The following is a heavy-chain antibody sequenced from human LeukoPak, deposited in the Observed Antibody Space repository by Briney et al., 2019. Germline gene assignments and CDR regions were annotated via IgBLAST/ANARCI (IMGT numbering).Heavy chain of an antibody. J-gene: IGHJ4*02. D-gene: IGHD3-22*01. Sequence: GGSLRLSCTASGFTFRNYGMNWVRQAPGKGLEWVAGIWYDGSNKDYVDSVKGRFTISRDNSKNTLYLQMNSLRAEDTAVYYCARDGVGYDSSGYYSSSTADYWGQGTLVTVSS. CDR3: ARDGVGYDSSGYYSSSTADY. V-gene: IGHV3-33*01. CDR2: IWYDGSNK. CDR1: GFTFRNYG.